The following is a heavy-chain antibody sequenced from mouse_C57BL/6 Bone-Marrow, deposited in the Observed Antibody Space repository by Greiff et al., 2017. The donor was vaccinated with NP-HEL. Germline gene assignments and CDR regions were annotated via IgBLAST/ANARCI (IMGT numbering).Heavy chain of an antibody. J-gene: IGHJ1*03. Sequence: EVMLVESGGGLVKPGGSLKLSCAASGFTFSDYGMHWVRQAPEKGLEWVAYISSGSSTIYYAETVKGRFTISRDNAKHTLFLQMPMLMSEDTALYYCARIYYGNSTSYCYFDVWGTGTTVTVSS. V-gene: IGHV5-17*01. CDR1: GFTFSDYG. D-gene: IGHD2-1*01. CDR3: ARIYYGNSTSYCYFDV. CDR2: ISSGSSTI.